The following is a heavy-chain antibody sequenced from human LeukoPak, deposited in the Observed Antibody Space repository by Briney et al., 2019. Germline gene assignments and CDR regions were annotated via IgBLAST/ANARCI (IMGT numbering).Heavy chain of an antibody. CDR2: IYSSDST. D-gene: IGHD4-17*01. CDR1: GLIVSSNY. V-gene: IGHV3-66*04. Sequence: PGGSLSLFCAASGLIVSSNYMNWVRQPPRQGLECLSVIYSSDSTYYARSVKGRFTISRYNSKNTLFLQMNSLRADDTAVYYCARHRSDSGDYDAFDIWGQGTMVTVSS. CDR3: ARHRSDSGDYDAFDI. J-gene: IGHJ3*02.